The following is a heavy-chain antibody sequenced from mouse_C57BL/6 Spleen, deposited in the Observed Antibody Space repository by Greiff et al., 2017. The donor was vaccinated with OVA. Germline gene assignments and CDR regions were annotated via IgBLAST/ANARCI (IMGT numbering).Heavy chain of an antibody. Sequence: EVMLVESGGDLVKPGGSLKLSCAASGFTFSSYGMSWVRQTPDKRLEWVATISSGGSYTYYPDSVKGRFTISRDNAKNTLYLQMSSLKSEDTAMYYCARQDYGRFYWGQGTLVTVSA. CDR1: GFTFSSYG. CDR2: ISSGGSYT. D-gene: IGHD1-1*01. J-gene: IGHJ3*01. CDR3: ARQDYGRFY. V-gene: IGHV5-6*01.